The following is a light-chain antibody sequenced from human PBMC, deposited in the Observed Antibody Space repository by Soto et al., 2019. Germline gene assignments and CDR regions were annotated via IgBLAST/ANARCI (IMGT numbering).Light chain of an antibody. J-gene: IGKJ5*01. CDR3: MQVLQSPTT. Sequence: DIVLTQSPLSLSVTPGEPASISCRSSQSLLFSDGYNYFDWYLQKPGQSPQLLIYFGSNRASGVPDRFSGSGSGTDFTLKISSVEAEDVGVYYCMQVLQSPTTFGQGTRLEIK. CDR2: FGS. CDR1: QSLLFSDGYNY. V-gene: IGKV2-28*01.